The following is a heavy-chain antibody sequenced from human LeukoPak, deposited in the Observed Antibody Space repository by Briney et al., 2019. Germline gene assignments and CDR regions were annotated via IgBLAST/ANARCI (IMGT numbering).Heavy chain of an antibody. CDR2: SYCGGNT. CDR3: ARNKWSIDYGIDV. CDR1: GGSISSYY. Sequence: SETLSLTCSVSGGSISSYYWSWIRQPPGKGLEGIGYSYCGGNTNYNRSRKSRVTISVAPSKSQVSLNMRSVTAADPAVYYCARNKWSIDYGIDVWGDGTTVIVSS. J-gene: IGHJ6*04. D-gene: IGHD1-26*01. V-gene: IGHV4-59*08.